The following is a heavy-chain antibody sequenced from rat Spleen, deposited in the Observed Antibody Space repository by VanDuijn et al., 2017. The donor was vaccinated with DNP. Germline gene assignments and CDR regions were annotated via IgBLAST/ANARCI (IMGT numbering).Heavy chain of an antibody. CDR3: ATSSYFGYDYGFAY. Sequence: EVQLVESGGGLVQPGRSLKLSCVASGIIFSDCDMAWVRQAPRKGLEWVATITYDGSSTYYRDSVRGRFTISRDYARSTLYLQMDSLRSEDTATYYCATSSYFGYDYGFAYWGQGTLVTVSS. CDR2: ITYDGSST. J-gene: IGHJ3*01. D-gene: IGHD1-7*01. CDR1: GIIFSDCD. V-gene: IGHV5-7*01.